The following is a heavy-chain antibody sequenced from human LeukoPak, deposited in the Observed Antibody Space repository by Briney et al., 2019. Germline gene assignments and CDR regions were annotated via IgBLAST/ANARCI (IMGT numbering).Heavy chain of an antibody. V-gene: IGHV3-74*01. D-gene: IGHD1-26*01. CDR2: INSDGSSG. CDR1: GFTFSSYW. Sequence: GSLRLSCAASGFTFSSYWMHWVRQAPGKGLGWVSRINSDGSSGSYADSVEGRFTISRDNAKNTLYLQMNSLRAEDTAVYYCTREVSGSLYFDYWGQGTLVTVSS. CDR3: TREVSGSLYFDY. J-gene: IGHJ4*02.